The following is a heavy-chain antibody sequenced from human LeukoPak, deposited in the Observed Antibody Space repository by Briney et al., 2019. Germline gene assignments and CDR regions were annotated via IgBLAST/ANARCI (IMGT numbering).Heavy chain of an antibody. V-gene: IGHV4-39*01. J-gene: IGHJ3*02. D-gene: IGHD3-3*01. CDR1: GGSISSSSYY. Sequence: SETLSLTCTVSGGSISSSSYYWGWIRQPPGKGLEWIGSIYYSGSTYYNPSLKSRVTISVDTSKNQFSMKLSSVTAAVTAVYYCARHTYYGFWIGYYDAFDIWGQGTMVTVSS. CDR3: ARHTYYGFWIGYYDAFDI. CDR2: IYYSGST.